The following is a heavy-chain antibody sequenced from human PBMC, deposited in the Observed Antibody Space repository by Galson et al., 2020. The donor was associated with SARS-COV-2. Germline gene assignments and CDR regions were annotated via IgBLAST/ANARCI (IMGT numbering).Heavy chain of an antibody. D-gene: IGHD3-16*01. Sequence: TGGSLRLSCAGSGFTFNVYSMNWVRQAPGKGLEWLSYISSSSSTIYYADSVKGRFTISRDNAKNSLYLQMNSLRAEDTAVYYCARDMTFEFDSWGQGTLVTVSS. CDR1: GFTFNVYS. V-gene: IGHV3-48*01. CDR2: ISSSSSTI. J-gene: IGHJ5*01. CDR3: ARDMTFEFDS.